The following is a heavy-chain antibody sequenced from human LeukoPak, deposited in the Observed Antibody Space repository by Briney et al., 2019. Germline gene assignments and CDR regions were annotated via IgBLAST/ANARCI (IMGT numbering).Heavy chain of an antibody. CDR2: ISYDGSNK. V-gene: IGHV3-30*18. CDR3: AKALCSGGSCYSGPFDY. Sequence: GRSLRLSCAASGFAFSSYGMHWVRQAPGKGLEWVAVISYDGSNKYYADSVKGRFTISRDNSKNTLYLQMNSLRAEDTAVYYCAKALCSGGSCYSGPFDYWGQGTLVTVSS. J-gene: IGHJ4*02. CDR1: GFAFSSYG. D-gene: IGHD2-15*01.